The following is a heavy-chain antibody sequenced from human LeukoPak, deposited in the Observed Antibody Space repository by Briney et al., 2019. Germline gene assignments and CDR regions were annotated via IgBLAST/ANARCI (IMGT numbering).Heavy chain of an antibody. J-gene: IGHJ4*02. CDR2: VSTNDGNT. Sequence: ASVKVSCKASGYTFTNYHIAWVRQAPGQGLEWMGWVSTNDGNTVYAQRLQGRVTMTTDTSTSVAYMELRSLTSDDAAVYYCTRAPPGMTMMTDYWGQGTLVTVSS. D-gene: IGHD3-22*01. CDR3: TRAPPGMTMMTDY. V-gene: IGHV1-18*01. CDR1: GYTFTNYH.